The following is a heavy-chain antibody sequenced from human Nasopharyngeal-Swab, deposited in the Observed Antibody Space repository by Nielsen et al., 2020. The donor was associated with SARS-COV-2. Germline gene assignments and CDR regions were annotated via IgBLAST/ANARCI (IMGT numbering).Heavy chain of an antibody. Sequence: WIRQPPGKGLEWVSGINWNSGRVGYADSVKGRFTISRDNAKNSLYLQMNSLRGEDTAFYYYAKGNTWYVDYWGQGTLVTVSS. J-gene: IGHJ4*02. CDR3: AKGNTWYVDY. D-gene: IGHD1-14*01. CDR2: INWNSGRV. V-gene: IGHV3-9*01.